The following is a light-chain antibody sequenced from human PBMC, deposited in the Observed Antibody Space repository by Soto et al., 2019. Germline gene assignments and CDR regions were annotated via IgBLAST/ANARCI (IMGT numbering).Light chain of an antibody. Sequence: EIVLTQSPGTLSLSPGERATLSCRASQSVSSSYLAWYQQKPGQAPRLLIYGASSRATGIPDRFSGSGSGTEFTLTISRLEPEDSALYYCQQYGSSPYTFGKGTKLEIK. CDR1: QSVSSSY. V-gene: IGKV3-20*01. CDR2: GAS. CDR3: QQYGSSPYT. J-gene: IGKJ2*01.